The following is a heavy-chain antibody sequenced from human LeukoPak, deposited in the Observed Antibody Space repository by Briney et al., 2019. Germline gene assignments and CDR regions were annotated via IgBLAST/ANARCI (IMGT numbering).Heavy chain of an antibody. Sequence: GASVKVSCKASGYTFTSYDINWVRQATGQGLEWMGWMNPNSGNTGYAQKFQGRVTITRNTSISTAYMELSSLRSEDTAVYYCAKGGRAGGSISMLRGVRNSYYYMDVWGKGTTVTISS. CDR1: GYTFTSYD. J-gene: IGHJ6*03. CDR3: AKGGRAGGSISMLRGVRNSYYYMDV. V-gene: IGHV1-8*03. D-gene: IGHD3-10*01. CDR2: MNPNSGNT.